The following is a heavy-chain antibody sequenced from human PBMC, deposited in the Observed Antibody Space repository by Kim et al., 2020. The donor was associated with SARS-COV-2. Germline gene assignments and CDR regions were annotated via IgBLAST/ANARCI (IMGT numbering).Heavy chain of an antibody. CDR2: IIPIFGTA. Sequence: SVKVSCKASGGTFSSYAISWVRQAPGQGLEWMGGIIPIFGTANYAQKFQGRVTITADESTSTAYMELSSLRSEDTAVYYCARDRSKRWLQLGFGFTDAFDIWGQGTMVTVSS. CDR1: GGTFSSYA. CDR3: ARDRSKRWLQLGFGFTDAFDI. V-gene: IGHV1-69*13. D-gene: IGHD5-12*01. J-gene: IGHJ3*02.